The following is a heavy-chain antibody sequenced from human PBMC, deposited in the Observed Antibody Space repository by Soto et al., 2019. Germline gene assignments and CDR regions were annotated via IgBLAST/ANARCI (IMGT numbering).Heavy chain of an antibody. CDR1: GYTFTGYY. CDR3: ARALRVLRYFDWRNGFDT. V-gene: IGHV1-2*02. D-gene: IGHD3-9*01. J-gene: IGHJ5*02. CDR2: INPNSGGT. Sequence: ASVKVSFKASGYTFTGYYMPWVRQAPGQGLEWMGWINPNSGGTNYAQKFQGRVTMTRDTSISTAYMELSRLRSDDTAVYYCARALRVLRYFDWRNGFDTWGQGTLVTVSS.